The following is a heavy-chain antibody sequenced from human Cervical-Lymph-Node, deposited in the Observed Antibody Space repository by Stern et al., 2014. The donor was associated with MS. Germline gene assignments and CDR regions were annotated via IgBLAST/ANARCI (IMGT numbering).Heavy chain of an antibody. V-gene: IGHV4-59*01. D-gene: IGHD1-1*01. CDR3: ARDSTAWSPSFDY. Sequence: QVQLQESGPGLVKHSETLSLTCAVSGGSISGYYWNWIRQSPGKGLEWIGSVYYSGKTNYNPSLNGRVTISLDTSKSQFSLRLSSVTAGDTAVYYCARDSTAWSPSFDYWGQGTLVTVSS. J-gene: IGHJ4*02. CDR2: VYYSGKT. CDR1: GGSISGYY.